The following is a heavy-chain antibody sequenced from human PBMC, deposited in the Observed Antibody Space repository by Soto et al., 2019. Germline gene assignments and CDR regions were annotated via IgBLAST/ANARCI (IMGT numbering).Heavy chain of an antibody. J-gene: IGHJ5*02. CDR2: IWYDGSNK. D-gene: IGHD3-16*01. CDR1: GFTFSNYG. V-gene: IGHV3-33*01. Sequence: QVQLGESGGGVVQPGGSLRLSCAASGFTFSNYGMHWVRQAPGKGLEWVAVIWYDGSNKYYADAVKGRFTISRDNSNNTVYLQMNSLRVEDTAVYYCARGVNDFRVGEKFNWFDPWGQGTLVTVSS. CDR3: ARGVNDFRVGEKFNWFDP.